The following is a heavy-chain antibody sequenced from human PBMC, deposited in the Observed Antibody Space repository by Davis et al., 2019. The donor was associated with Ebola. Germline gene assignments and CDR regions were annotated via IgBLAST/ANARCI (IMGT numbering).Heavy chain of an antibody. Sequence: PGGSLRLSCAAPGFPLNDYEMNWVRQALGKGLEWVSYISTNGLAMYYADSVKGRFTISRDNAKNSLYLQMSSLRAEDTAVYFCARGTPHDYGGHRDPYYFYGMDVWGQGTTVTVS. V-gene: IGHV3-48*03. CDR3: ARGTPHDYGGHRDPYYFYGMDV. D-gene: IGHD4-23*01. CDR1: GFPLNDYE. CDR2: ISTNGLAM. J-gene: IGHJ6*02.